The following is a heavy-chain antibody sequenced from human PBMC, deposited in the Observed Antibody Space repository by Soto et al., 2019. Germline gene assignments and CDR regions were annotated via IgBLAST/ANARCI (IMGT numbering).Heavy chain of an antibody. Sequence: EVQLVESGGGVVQPGGSLRLAGAASGFTFGSYWMHWVRQVPGKGLEWVSRIGDDGTITDYADSVKGRFTISRDNAKNTLYLEMRGLTVEDTAVYFCARARLSSSSWYKWAFDPWGQGTQVIVSS. CDR2: IGDDGTIT. V-gene: IGHV3-74*01. D-gene: IGHD6-13*01. CDR1: GFTFGSYW. J-gene: IGHJ5*02. CDR3: ARARLSSSSWYKWAFDP.